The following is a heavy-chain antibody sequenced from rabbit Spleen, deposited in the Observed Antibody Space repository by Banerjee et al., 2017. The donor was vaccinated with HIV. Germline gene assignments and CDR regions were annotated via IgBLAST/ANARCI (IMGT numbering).Heavy chain of an antibody. CDR1: GFSFSSNYY. J-gene: IGHJ6*01. V-gene: IGHV1S40*01. D-gene: IGHD1-1*01. CDR3: ARDTSSSFSSYGMDL. CDR2: IRADNSGSA. Sequence: QSLEESGGDLVKPGASLTLTCTASGFSFSSNYYMCWVRQAPGKGLEWIACIRADNSGSAYYASWAKGRFTISKTSSTTVTLHMTSLTAADTATYFCARDTSSSFSSYGMDLWGQGTLVTVS.